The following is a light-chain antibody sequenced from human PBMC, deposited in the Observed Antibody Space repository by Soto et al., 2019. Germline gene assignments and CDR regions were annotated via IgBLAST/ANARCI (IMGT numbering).Light chain of an antibody. CDR2: GAS. V-gene: IGKV3-15*01. J-gene: IGKJ1*01. Sequence: EIVQTHSPGTLSVSPGERATLSCRASQSVSSKLAWYQQKPGQAPRLLFYGASTGATGIPARFSGSGSETEFTLSISSLQSEDFAVYYCQQYNNWPGTFGQGTKVDIK. CDR3: QQYNNWPGT. CDR1: QSVSSK.